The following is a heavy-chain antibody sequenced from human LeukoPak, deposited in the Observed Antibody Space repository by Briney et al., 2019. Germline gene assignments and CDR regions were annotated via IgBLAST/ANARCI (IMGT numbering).Heavy chain of an antibody. J-gene: IGHJ4*02. Sequence: GGSLRLSCEASGFTFINHGMHWVRQAPGKGLDWVSFIRYDGTNKYYADSVKGRFTISRDNSKHTLYLQMNSLRAEDTAVYYCARDPYDTWGQGTLVTVSS. CDR1: GFTFINHG. CDR2: IRYDGTNK. D-gene: IGHD3-9*01. CDR3: ARDPYDT. V-gene: IGHV3-30*02.